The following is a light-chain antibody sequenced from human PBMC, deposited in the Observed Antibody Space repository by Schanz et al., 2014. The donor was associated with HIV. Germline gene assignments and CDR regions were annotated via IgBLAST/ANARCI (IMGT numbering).Light chain of an antibody. V-gene: IGLV3-21*01. Sequence: SYELTQPPSVSVAPGKTATITCVGNNVGIKSVHWYQQRPGQAPVMVISYDTDRPSGVPDRFSGSKSGNTASLTVSGLQAEDEADYYCSSYAGSRYVFGTGTKLTVL. J-gene: IGLJ1*01. CDR3: SSYAGSRYV. CDR2: YDT. CDR1: NVGIKS.